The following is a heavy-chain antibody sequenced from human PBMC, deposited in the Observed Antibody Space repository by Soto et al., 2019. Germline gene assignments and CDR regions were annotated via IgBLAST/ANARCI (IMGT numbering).Heavy chain of an antibody. J-gene: IGHJ6*02. Sequence: SQTLSLTCAISGDSVSSNGASWNLIRQSPSRGLQWLGRTYYRSKWNNDYAVSVKSRITINPDTSKNQFSLQLNSVTPEDTAVYYCARGHAGTMDVWGQGTTVTVSS. CDR1: GDSVSSNGAS. D-gene: IGHD1-1*01. CDR3: ARGHAGTMDV. V-gene: IGHV6-1*01. CDR2: TYYRSKWNN.